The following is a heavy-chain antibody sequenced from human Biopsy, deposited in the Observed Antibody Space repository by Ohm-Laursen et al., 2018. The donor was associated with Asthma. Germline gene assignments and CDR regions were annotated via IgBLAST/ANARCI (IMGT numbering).Heavy chain of an antibody. J-gene: IGHJ4*02. CDR2: IYHSGST. CDR3: ARVKDGYNFDY. CDR1: GGSISSGGYS. Sequence: TLSLTCAVSGGSISSGGYSWSWIRQPPGKGLEWIGYIYHSGSTYYNPSLKNRVTISVDRSKNQFSLKLSSVTAADTAVYYCARVKDGYNFDYWGQGTLVTVSS. D-gene: IGHD5-24*01. V-gene: IGHV4-30-2*01.